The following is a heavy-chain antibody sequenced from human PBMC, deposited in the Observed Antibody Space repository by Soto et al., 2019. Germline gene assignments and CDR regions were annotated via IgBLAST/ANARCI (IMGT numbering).Heavy chain of an antibody. CDR2: IFYSGST. Sequence: SETLSLTCTVSGGSISSYYWSWIRQPPGKGLEWIGYIFYSGSTNYNPSLKSRVTISVDTSKNQFSLKLTSVTAADTAVYYCARHPGREYNGYAFNYWGQETLVTVSS. CDR3: ARHPGREYNGYAFNY. D-gene: IGHD5-12*01. V-gene: IGHV4-59*08. J-gene: IGHJ4*02. CDR1: GGSISSYY.